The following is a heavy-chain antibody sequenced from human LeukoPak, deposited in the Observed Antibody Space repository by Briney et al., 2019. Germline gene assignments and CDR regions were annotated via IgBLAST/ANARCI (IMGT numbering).Heavy chain of an antibody. Sequence: SETLSLTCTVSGGSISSYYWSWIRQPPGKGLEWIGYIYYSGGTNYNPSLKSRVTISVDTSKNQFSLRLNSVTAADTAVYYCARARYYYYNYMDVWGKGTTVTVSS. CDR3: ARARYYYYNYMDV. V-gene: IGHV4-59*01. CDR1: GGSISSYY. CDR2: IYYSGGT. J-gene: IGHJ6*03.